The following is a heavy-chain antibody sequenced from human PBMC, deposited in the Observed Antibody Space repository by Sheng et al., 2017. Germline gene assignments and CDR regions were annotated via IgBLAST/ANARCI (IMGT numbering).Heavy chain of an antibody. Sequence: QVQLVQSGAEVKKPGSSVKVSCKASGGTFSSYAISWVRQAPGQGLEWMGGIIPIFGTANYAQKFQGRVTITADESTSTAYMELSSLRSEDTAVYYCARDGTWIQPGGYYYYMDVWGQGTTVTVSS. D-gene: IGHD5-18*01. V-gene: IGHV1-69*13. J-gene: IGHJ6*03. CDR3: ARDGTWIQPGGYYYYMDV. CDR1: GGTFSSYA. CDR2: IIPIFGTA.